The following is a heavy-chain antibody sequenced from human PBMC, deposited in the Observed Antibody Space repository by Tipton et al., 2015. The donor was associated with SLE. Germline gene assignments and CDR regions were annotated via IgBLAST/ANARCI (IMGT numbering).Heavy chain of an antibody. V-gene: IGHV4-39*07. CDR3: ARGGGLGFHPSAFDI. CDR1: GGSISSSSYY. CDR2: IYYSGST. D-gene: IGHD3-10*01. Sequence: TLSPTCTVSGGSISSSSYYWGWIRQPPGKGLEWIGSIYYSGSTYYNPSLKSRVTISVDTSKNQFSLKLSSVTAADTAVYYCARGGGLGFHPSAFDIWGQGTMVTVSS. J-gene: IGHJ3*02.